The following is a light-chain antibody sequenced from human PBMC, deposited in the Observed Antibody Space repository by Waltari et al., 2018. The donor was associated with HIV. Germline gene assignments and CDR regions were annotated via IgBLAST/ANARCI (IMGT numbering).Light chain of an antibody. CDR1: NSNIGSPF. Sequence: QSVPTQPPSASGTPGQRVAISCSGSNSNIGSPFVYWYQQLPGTAPKLLIYKDNQRPSGVPERFSASKSGSSSSLAISGLRSEDEAEYYCATWDDILSGYLFGTGTKVTVL. CDR2: KDN. J-gene: IGLJ1*01. V-gene: IGLV1-47*01. CDR3: ATWDDILSGYL.